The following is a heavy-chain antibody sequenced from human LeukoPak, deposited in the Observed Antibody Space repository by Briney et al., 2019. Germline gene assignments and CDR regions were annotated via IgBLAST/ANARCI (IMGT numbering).Heavy chain of an antibody. CDR1: GFTFSNYG. D-gene: IGHD3-22*01. Sequence: GRSLRLSCAASGFTFSNYGMHWVRRVPREGLEWVAAIWFDGIRKYYADSVKGRLTISRDNSKNTLYLQMNSLRAEDTAVYYCARDLEDSSPFGAFDMWGQGTMVTVSS. J-gene: IGHJ3*02. CDR3: ARDLEDSSPFGAFDM. V-gene: IGHV3-33*01. CDR2: IWFDGIRK.